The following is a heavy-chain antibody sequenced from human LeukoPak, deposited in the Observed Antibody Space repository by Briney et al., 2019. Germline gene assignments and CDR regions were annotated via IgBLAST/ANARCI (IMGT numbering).Heavy chain of an antibody. CDR3: ARQWLVNG. CDR2: ISESGGTT. D-gene: IGHD6-19*01. J-gene: IGHJ4*02. V-gene: IGHV3-23*01. CDR1: GFTFSSYA. Sequence: PGGSLRLSCAASGFTFSSYAMNWVRQAPGKGLEWVSSISESGGTTDYADSVKGRFTISRDNSKNTLYLQMNSLGAEDTAVYYCARQWLVNGWGQGTLVTVSS.